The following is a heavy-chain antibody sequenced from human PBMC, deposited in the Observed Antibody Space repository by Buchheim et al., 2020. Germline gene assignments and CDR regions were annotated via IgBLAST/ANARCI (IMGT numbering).Heavy chain of an antibody. V-gene: IGHV3-30-3*01. CDR1: GFTFSSYA. J-gene: IGHJ6*02. Sequence: QVQLVESGGGVVQPGRSLRLSCAASGFTFSSYAMHWVRQAPGKGLEWVAVISYDGSNKYYADSVKGRFTISRDNSKNTLYLQMNSLRAEDTAVYYCARESAIFGVAEDYYYYGMDVWGQGTT. CDR2: ISYDGSNK. CDR3: ARESAIFGVAEDYYYYGMDV. D-gene: IGHD3-3*01.